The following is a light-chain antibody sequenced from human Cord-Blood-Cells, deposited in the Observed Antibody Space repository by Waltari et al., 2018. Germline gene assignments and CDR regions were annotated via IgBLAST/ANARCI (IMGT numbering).Light chain of an antibody. J-gene: IGLJ3*02. CDR3: AAWDDSLNGWV. CDR2: SNN. Sequence: QSVLTQPPSASGTPGQRVTISCSGSSSNIGRNTVNWYQQLPGTAPKLLIYSNNKRRSGVPGRFSGSKSSTSASLAISGLQSEDEADYYCAAWDDSLNGWVFGGGTKLTVL. CDR1: SSNIGRNT. V-gene: IGLV1-44*01.